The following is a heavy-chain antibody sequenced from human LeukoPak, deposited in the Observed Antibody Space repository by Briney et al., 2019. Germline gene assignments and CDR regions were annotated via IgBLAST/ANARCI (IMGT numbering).Heavy chain of an antibody. Sequence: GASVKVSCKASGYTFTSYGISWVRQAPGQGLEWMGRIIPILGIADYAQKFQGRVTITADKSTSTAYMELSSLRSEDTAVYYCARDSGYSSGWSAGDYYYYGMDVWGQGTTVTVSS. CDR3: ARDSGYSSGWSAGDYYYYGMDV. D-gene: IGHD6-19*01. J-gene: IGHJ6*02. CDR1: GYTFTSYG. CDR2: IIPILGIA. V-gene: IGHV1-69*04.